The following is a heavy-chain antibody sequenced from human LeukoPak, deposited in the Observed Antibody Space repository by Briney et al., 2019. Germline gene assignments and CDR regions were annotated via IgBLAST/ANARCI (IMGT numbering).Heavy chain of an antibody. D-gene: IGHD1-26*01. V-gene: IGHV3-66*01. J-gene: IGHJ6*02. CDR2: VYSDGTT. CDR3: ARDGPRARIVAASWGLCAMDV. CDR1: GFTVSSNY. Sequence: PGGSLRLSCAASGFTVSSNYMSWVRQAPGKGLEWVSVVYSDGTTCYADSVRGRFTISRDNSKNTVSLQMSSLRAEDTAVYYCARDGPRARIVAASWGLCAMDVWGQGTTVTVSS.